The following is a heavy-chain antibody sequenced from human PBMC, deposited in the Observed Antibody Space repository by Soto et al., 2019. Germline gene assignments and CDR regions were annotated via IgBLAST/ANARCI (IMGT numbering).Heavy chain of an antibody. V-gene: IGHV4-30-2*01. J-gene: IGHJ5*02. CDR2: IFQSGST. D-gene: IGHD5-12*01. CDR1: GGSLTTGSYS. CDR3: ARGRSTSGYPNFDP. Sequence: ASETLSLTCTVSGGSLTTGSYSWNWIRQPPGKGLEWVGYIFQSGSTYYNPSLKSRATISVDRSKNYFSLKLSSVTAADTGVYYCARGRSTSGYPNFDPWGQGTLVTVSS.